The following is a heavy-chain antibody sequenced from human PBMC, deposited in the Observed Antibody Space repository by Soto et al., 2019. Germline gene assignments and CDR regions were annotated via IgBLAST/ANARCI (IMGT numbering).Heavy chain of an antibody. CDR2: IVPNIGTV. CDR1: GGTLTNFINYP. V-gene: IGHV1-69*06. J-gene: IGHJ4*02. Sequence: QVQLVQSGAEVMQPGSSVKVSCKPSGGTLTNFINYPINWVRQSPGQGLEWMGGIVPNIGTVNYAQKFQGRVTMTADKSTGTVYMELSSLRSDDSALYYCARLNTACFLPYFDHWGQGTLVTVSS. CDR3: ARLNTACFLPYFDH. D-gene: IGHD4-17*01.